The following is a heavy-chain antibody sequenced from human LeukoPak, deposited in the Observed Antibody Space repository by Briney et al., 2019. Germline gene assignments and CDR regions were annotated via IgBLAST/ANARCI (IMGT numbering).Heavy chain of an antibody. V-gene: IGHV4-59*01. J-gene: IGHJ4*02. CDR1: GXSISSYW. CDR2: VFDSGST. D-gene: IGHD6-13*01. Sequence: SETLSLTCTVSGXSISSYWWSWIRQPPGKGLEWIGYVFDSGSTNYNPSLKSRVTISVDTSKKQFSLKLSSVTAADTAVYYCARGYSSSWNYFDYWGQGTLVTVSS. CDR3: ARGYSSSWNYFDY.